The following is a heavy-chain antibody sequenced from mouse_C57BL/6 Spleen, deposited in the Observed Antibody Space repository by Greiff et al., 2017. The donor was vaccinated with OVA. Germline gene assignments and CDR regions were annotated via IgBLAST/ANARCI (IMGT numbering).Heavy chain of an antibody. V-gene: IGHV1-22*01. CDR2: INPNNGGT. Sequence: DVKLQESGPELVKPGASVKMSCKASGYTFTDYNMHWVKQSHGKSLEWIGYINPNNGGTSYNQKFKGKATLTVNKSSSTAYMELRSLTSEDSAVYYCAREGLYDGSFAYWGQGTLVTVSA. D-gene: IGHD2-3*01. CDR1: GYTFTDYN. CDR3: AREGLYDGSFAY. J-gene: IGHJ3*01.